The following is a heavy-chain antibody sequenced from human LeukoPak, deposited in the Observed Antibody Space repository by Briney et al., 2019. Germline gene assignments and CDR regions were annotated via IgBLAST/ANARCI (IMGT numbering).Heavy chain of an antibody. D-gene: IGHD5-18*01. CDR3: AKDGVIFSSWIQLWPTGYFDY. J-gene: IGHJ4*02. Sequence: PGGSLRLSCATSGFTFSNYAMHWVRQAPGKGLEWVASISYDGNIKHYADPVKGRFTISRDNSENTLYLQMNSLRAEDTAVYYCAKDGVIFSSWIQLWPTGYFDYWGQGTLVTVSS. V-gene: IGHV3-30*18. CDR2: ISYDGNIK. CDR1: GFTFSNYA.